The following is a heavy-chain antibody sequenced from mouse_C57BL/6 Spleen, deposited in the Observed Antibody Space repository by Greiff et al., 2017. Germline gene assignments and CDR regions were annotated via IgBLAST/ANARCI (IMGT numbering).Heavy chain of an antibody. CDR1: GFTFSSYA. J-gene: IGHJ2*01. CDR2: ISDGGSYT. V-gene: IGHV5-4*01. Sequence: EVNVVESGGGLVKPGGSLKLSCAASGFTFSSYAMSWVRQTPEKRLEWVATISDGGSYTYYPDNVKGRFTISRDNAKNNLYLQMSHLKSEDTAMYYCARESYYGSSPYFDYWGQGTTLTVSS. D-gene: IGHD1-1*01. CDR3: ARESYYGSSPYFDY.